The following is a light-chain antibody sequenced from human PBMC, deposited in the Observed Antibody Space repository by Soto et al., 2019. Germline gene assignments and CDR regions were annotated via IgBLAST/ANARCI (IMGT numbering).Light chain of an antibody. J-gene: IGKJ2*01. V-gene: IGKV1-33*01. CDR2: DAS. CDR1: PDISNY. Sequence: DIQMTQSPSSLSASVGDRVTITCQASPDISNYLNWYQQKPWKAPKLLIYDASNLETGVPSRFSGSGSATDLTFTISSLQPEAIATYYCQQYDNLPPYTFGQGTKLEIK. CDR3: QQYDNLPPYT.